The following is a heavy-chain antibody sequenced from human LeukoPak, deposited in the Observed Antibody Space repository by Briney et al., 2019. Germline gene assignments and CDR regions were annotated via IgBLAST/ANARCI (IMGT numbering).Heavy chain of an antibody. CDR3: ARGKWLLLTWFDP. CDR1: GGSFSGYY. J-gene: IGHJ5*02. Sequence: SETLSLTCAVYGGSFSGYYWSWIRQPPGKGLEWIGEINHSGSTNYNPSLKSRVTMSVDTSKNQFSLKLSSVTAADTAVYYCARGKWLLLTWFDPWGQGTLVTVSS. CDR2: INHSGST. D-gene: IGHD2-15*01. V-gene: IGHV4-34*01.